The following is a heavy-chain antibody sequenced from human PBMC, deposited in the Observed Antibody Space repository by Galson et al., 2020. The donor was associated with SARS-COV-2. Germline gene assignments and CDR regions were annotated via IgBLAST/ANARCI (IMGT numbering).Heavy chain of an antibody. Sequence: GGSRRLSCAASGFTFSSYWMHWVRQAPGKGLVWVSRINSDGSTTNYADSVKGRFTISRDNAKNTLYLQMNSLRVEDTAVYYCARGDATPRTMDVWGQGTTVTVSS. J-gene: IGHJ6*02. CDR1: GFTFSSYW. CDR2: INSDGSTT. CDR3: ARGDATPRTMDV. V-gene: IGHV3-74*01.